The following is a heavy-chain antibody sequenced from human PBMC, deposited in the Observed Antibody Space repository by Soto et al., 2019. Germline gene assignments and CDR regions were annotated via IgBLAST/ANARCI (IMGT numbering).Heavy chain of an antibody. V-gene: IGHV3-33*01. CDR3: ARGGSPYSDY. J-gene: IGHJ4*02. CDR2: IWYDGSNK. D-gene: IGHD6-19*01. Sequence: QVQLVESGGGVVQPGRSLRLSCAASGFTFSSYGMHWVRQAPGKGLEWVAVIWYDGSNKYYADSVKGRFTISRDNSKNTLYLQMNSLRAEDTAVYYCARGGSPYSDYWGQGTLVTVSS. CDR1: GFTFSSYG.